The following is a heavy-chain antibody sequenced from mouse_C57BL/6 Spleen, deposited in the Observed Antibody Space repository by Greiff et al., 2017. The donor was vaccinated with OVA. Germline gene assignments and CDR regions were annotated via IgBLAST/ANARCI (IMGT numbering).Heavy chain of an antibody. CDR2: IWRGGST. CDR3: AKNSPTVVKTYYAMDY. Sequence: QVQLQQSGPGLVQPSQSLSITCTVSGFSLTSYGVHWVRQSPGKGLEWLGVIWRGGSTDYNAAFMSRLSITKDNSKSQVFFKMNSLQADDTAIYYCAKNSPTVVKTYYAMDYWGQGTSVTVSS. CDR1: GFSLTSYG. D-gene: IGHD1-1*01. J-gene: IGHJ4*01. V-gene: IGHV2-5*01.